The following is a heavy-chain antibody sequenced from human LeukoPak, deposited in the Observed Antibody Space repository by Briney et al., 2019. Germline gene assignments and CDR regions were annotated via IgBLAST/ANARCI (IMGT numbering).Heavy chain of an antibody. D-gene: IGHD6-13*01. J-gene: IGHJ4*02. CDR1: GFSLSTREEA. Sequence: ESGPTLVKPTQTLTLTCSFSGFSLSTREEAVGWVRQPPGKPLEWLALTYWSGEENGTPSLKDRLTITKDASRSQVVLTVTNMDPVDTATYYCAHTRLGYFDYWGPGALVTVSS. V-gene: IGHV2-5*01. CDR2: TYWSGEE. CDR3: AHTRLGYFDY.